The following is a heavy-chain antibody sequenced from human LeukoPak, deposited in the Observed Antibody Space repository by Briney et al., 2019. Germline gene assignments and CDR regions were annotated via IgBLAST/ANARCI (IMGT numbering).Heavy chain of an antibody. Sequence: GGSLRLSCAASGFTFNTFGIHWVRQAPGKGLDWVAVISYDGNKEYYADSVKGRFTISRDNAKNSLYLQMNSLRAEDTAVYYCARDWYDNTDAFDIWGQGTMVTVSS. D-gene: IGHD3-9*01. CDR1: GFTFNTFG. CDR3: ARDWYDNTDAFDI. J-gene: IGHJ3*02. V-gene: IGHV3-30*03. CDR2: ISYDGNKE.